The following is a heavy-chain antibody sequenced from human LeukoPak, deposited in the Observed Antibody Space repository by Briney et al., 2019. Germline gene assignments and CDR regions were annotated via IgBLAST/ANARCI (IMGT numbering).Heavy chain of an antibody. Sequence: PGGSLRLSCAASGFPFSKAWMSWVPQAPGKGLEWVGRIKSKTDGGKTDYAAPVKGRFTISRDDSKNTLYLQMNSLITEDTAVYYCTAEDVIRYFDWRGISYWGQGTLVTVSS. CDR1: GFPFSKAW. CDR3: TAEDVIRYFDWRGISY. V-gene: IGHV3-15*01. D-gene: IGHD3-9*01. CDR2: IKSKTDGGKT. J-gene: IGHJ4*02.